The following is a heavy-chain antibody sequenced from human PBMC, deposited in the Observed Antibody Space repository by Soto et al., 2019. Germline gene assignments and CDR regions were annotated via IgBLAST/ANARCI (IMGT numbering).Heavy chain of an antibody. CDR2: IVVGSGNT. D-gene: IGHD3-9*01. V-gene: IGHV1-58*01. CDR1: GFTFTSSA. CDR3: AAVTTGYLYYYYGMDV. J-gene: IGHJ6*02. Sequence: SVKVSCKASGFTFTSSAVQWVRQARGQRLEWIGWIVVGSGNTNYAQKFQERVTITRDMSTSTAYMELSSLRSEDTAVYYCAAVTTGYLYYYYGMDVWGQGTTVTVSS.